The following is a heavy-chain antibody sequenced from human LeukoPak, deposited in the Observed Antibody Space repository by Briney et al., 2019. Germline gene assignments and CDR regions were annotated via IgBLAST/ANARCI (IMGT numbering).Heavy chain of an antibody. J-gene: IGHJ5*02. D-gene: IGHD1-26*01. V-gene: IGHV5-51*01. CDR3: ARQSIVGAYNWFDP. CDR1: GYSFTSYW. CDR2: IYPRDSDT. Sequence: GESLKISCKGSGYSFTSYWIGWVRQMPGKGLEWMGIIYPRDSDTRYSPSFQGQVTISTDKSISTAYLQWSSLKASDTAIYYCARQSIVGAYNWFDPWGQGTLVTVSS.